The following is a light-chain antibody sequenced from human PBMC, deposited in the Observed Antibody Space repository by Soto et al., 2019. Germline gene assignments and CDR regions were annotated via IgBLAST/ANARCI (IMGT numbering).Light chain of an antibody. V-gene: IGLV1-44*01. Sequence: QSVLTQPPSASGTPGQRVTISCSGSSSKIGSNTVNWYQQLPVTAPKLLIYSNNQRPAGVPDRFSGSKSGTSASLAISGLQSEDEADYYWAAWDDSLNGWVFGGGTKLTVL. CDR2: SNN. CDR1: SSKIGSNT. J-gene: IGLJ3*02. CDR3: AAWDDSLNGWV.